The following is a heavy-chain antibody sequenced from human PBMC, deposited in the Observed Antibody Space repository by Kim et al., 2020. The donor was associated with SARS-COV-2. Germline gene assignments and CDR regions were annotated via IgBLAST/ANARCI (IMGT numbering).Heavy chain of an antibody. J-gene: IGHJ4*02. D-gene: IGHD6-13*01. V-gene: IGHV1-18*01. Sequence: NYAQKLQGRVTMTTDTSTSTAYMELRSLRSDDTAVYYWARMIAAAGTEDYWGQGTLVTVSS. CDR3: ARMIAAAGTEDY.